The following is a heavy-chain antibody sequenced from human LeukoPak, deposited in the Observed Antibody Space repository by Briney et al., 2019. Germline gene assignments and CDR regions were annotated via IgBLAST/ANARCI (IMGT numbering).Heavy chain of an antibody. J-gene: IGHJ4*02. V-gene: IGHV4-4*07. Sequence: SETLSLTCTVSGGSISSYYWSWIRQPAGKGLEWIGRIYTSGSTNYNPSLKSRVTISVDTSKNQFSLKLSSVTAADTAVYYCARTLYSSGWDHFDYWGQGTLVTVSS. CDR3: ARTLYSSGWDHFDY. CDR2: IYTSGST. D-gene: IGHD6-19*01. CDR1: GGSISSYY.